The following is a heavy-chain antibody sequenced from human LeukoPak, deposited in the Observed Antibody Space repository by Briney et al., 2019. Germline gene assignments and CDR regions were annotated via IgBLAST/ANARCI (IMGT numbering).Heavy chain of an antibody. V-gene: IGHV1-69*05. Sequence: ASVKVSCKASGGTFSSYAISWVRQAPGQGLEWMGRIIPIFGTANYAQKFQGRVTITTDESTSTAYMELSSLRFEDTAVYYCAREGGRPGYSYDYYFDYWGQGTLVTVSS. CDR2: IIPIFGTA. J-gene: IGHJ4*02. CDR3: AREGGRPGYSYDYYFDY. CDR1: GGTFSSYA. D-gene: IGHD5-18*01.